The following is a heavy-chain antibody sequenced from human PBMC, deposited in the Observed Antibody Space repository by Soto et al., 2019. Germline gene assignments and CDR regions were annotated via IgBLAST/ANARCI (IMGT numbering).Heavy chain of an antibody. D-gene: IGHD3-3*01. CDR3: AKGRYDFWSPYYFDS. V-gene: IGHV3-9*01. CDR1: GFTFSGYT. Sequence: SLRLSCAASGFTFSGYTMTWVRQAPGKGLEWVSGITWNSRVLAYADSVKGRFTISRDNARNSLYLQMDSLRDEDTALYYCAKGRYDFWSPYYFDSWGQGTLVT. J-gene: IGHJ4*02. CDR2: ITWNSRVL.